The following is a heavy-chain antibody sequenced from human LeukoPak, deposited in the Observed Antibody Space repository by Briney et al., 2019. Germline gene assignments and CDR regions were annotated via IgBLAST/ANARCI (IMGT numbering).Heavy chain of an antibody. CDR1: GGTFSSYA. Sequence: GASVKVSCKASGGTFSSYAISWVRQAPGQGLEWMGRIIPILGIANYAQKFQGRVTITADKSTSTAYMELSSLRSEDTAVYCCARLHYYDSSGPYYFDYWGQGTLVTVSS. V-gene: IGHV1-69*04. CDR2: IIPILGIA. J-gene: IGHJ4*02. CDR3: ARLHYYDSSGPYYFDY. D-gene: IGHD3-22*01.